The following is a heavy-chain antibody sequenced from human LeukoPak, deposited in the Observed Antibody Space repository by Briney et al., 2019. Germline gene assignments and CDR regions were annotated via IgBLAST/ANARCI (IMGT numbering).Heavy chain of an antibody. CDR1: GFTFSDYY. V-gene: IGHV3-11*05. J-gene: IGHJ4*02. CDR3: ARVNMITFGGVIAPYYFDY. CDR2: ISSSSSYT. Sequence: GGSLRLSCAASGFTFSDYYMSWIRQAPGKGLEWVSYISSSSSYTNYADSVKGRFTISRDNAKNSLYLQMNSLRAEDTAVYYCARVNMITFGGVIAPYYFDYWGQGTLVTVSS. D-gene: IGHD3-16*02.